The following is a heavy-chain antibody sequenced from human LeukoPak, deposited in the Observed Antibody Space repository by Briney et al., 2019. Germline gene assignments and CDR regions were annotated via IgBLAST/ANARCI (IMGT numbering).Heavy chain of an antibody. CDR1: GGTFSSYA. J-gene: IGHJ3*02. CDR3: ARRPARGGAFDI. Sequence: ASVKVSCKASGGTFSSYAISWVRQAPGQGLEWMGGIIPNSGGTNYAQKFQGRVTMTRDTSISTAYMELSRLRSDDTAVYYCARRPARGGAFDIWGQGTMVTVSS. D-gene: IGHD3-10*01. V-gene: IGHV1-2*02. CDR2: IIPNSGGT.